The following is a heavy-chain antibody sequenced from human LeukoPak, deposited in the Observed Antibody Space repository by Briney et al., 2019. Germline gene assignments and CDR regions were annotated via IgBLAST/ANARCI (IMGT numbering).Heavy chain of an antibody. V-gene: IGHV3-33*01. Sequence: GGSLRLSCAASEFTFRNYGMHWVRQAPGKGLEWVAVIWYDGSNKYYADSVKGRFTISRDNSKNTLYLQMNSLRAEDTALYYCASPLDSSGYYLGYWGQGTLVTVSS. CDR1: EFTFRNYG. CDR3: ASPLDSSGYYLGY. J-gene: IGHJ4*02. CDR2: IWYDGSNK. D-gene: IGHD3-22*01.